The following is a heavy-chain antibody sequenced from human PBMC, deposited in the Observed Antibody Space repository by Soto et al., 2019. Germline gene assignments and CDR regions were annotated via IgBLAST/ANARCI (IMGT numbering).Heavy chain of an antibody. V-gene: IGHV1-18*01. Sequence: ASVKVSCKTSGYTFTSSGINWVRQAPGQGLEWMGWISAYNGNRNYAQNFQGRVTMTRDTSTSTVYMEVSSLRSDDTAVYYCSRVDPGETSPFDHWGQGTLVTVSS. D-gene: IGHD3-10*01. CDR2: ISAYNGNR. CDR3: SRVDPGETSPFDH. CDR1: GYTFTSSG. J-gene: IGHJ4*02.